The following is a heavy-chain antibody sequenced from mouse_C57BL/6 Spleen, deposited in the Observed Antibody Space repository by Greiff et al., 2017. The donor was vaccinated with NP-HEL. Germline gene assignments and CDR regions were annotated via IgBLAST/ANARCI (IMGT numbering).Heavy chain of an antibody. D-gene: IGHD2-5*01. J-gene: IGHJ4*01. CDR3: ARKSNHAMDY. CDR2: ISSGSSTI. V-gene: IGHV5-17*01. CDR1: GFTFSDYG. Sequence: EVKVVESGGGLVKPGGSLKLSCAASGFTFSDYGMHWVRQAPEKGLEWVAYISSGSSTIYYADTVKGRFTISRDNAKNTLFLQMTSLRSEDTAMYYCARKSNHAMDYWGQGTSVTVSS.